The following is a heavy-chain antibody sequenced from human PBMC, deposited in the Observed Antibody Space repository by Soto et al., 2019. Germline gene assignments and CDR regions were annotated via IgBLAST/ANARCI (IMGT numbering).Heavy chain of an antibody. D-gene: IGHD3-3*01. CDR3: ARQSDFSSPLFDP. J-gene: IGHJ5*02. CDR2: IYYSGST. Sequence: SETLSLTCTVSGGSISSYYWSWIRQPPGKGLEWIGYIYYSGSTNYNPSLKSRVTISVDTSKNQFSLKLSSVTAADTAVYYCARQSDFSSPLFDPWGQGTLVTVSS. V-gene: IGHV4-59*08. CDR1: GGSISSYY.